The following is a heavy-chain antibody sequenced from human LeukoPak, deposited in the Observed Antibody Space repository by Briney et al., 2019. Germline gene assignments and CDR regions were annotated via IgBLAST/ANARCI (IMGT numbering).Heavy chain of an antibody. CDR1: GYTLTSYD. V-gene: IGHV1-8*03. CDR2: MNPNSGNT. J-gene: IGHJ6*03. CDR3: ARVGYDFWSGYHPPGYYYYMDV. D-gene: IGHD3-3*01. Sequence: ASVKVSCKASGYTLTSYDINWVRQATGQGLEWMGWMNPNSGNTGYAQKFQGRVTITRNTSISTAYMELSSLRSEDTAVYYCARVGYDFWSGYHPPGYYYYMDVWGKGTTVTVSS.